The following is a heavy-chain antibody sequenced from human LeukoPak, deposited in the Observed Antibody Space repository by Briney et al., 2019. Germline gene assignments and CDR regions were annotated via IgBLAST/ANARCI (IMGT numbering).Heavy chain of an antibody. CDR3: ARGAGGNGWFGSLGETNWFDP. D-gene: IGHD3-10*01. CDR1: GGYISSGGYY. V-gene: IGHV4-31*03. Sequence: SETLSLTCTVSGGYISSGGYYWSWIRQHPGKGLEWIGYIYYSGSTYYNPSLKSRVTISVDTSKNQFSLKLSSVTAADTAVYYCARGAGGNGWFGSLGETNWFDPWGQGTLVTVSS. J-gene: IGHJ5*02. CDR2: IYYSGST.